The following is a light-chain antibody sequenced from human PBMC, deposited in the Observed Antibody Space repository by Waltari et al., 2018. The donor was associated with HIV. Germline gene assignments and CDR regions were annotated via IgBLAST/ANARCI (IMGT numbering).Light chain of an antibody. J-gene: IGKJ4*01. CDR2: WAS. CDR3: QQTYSIPPT. V-gene: IGKV4-1*01. Sequence: DIVVTPSPASLAVSLAPRAPIKCNCSQNVFSSSNNRTYLIWYQQKPGQPPKLIFYWASSRESGVPDRFSGSGSGTDFTLTISSLQAEDVAVYFCQQTYSIPPTFGGGTKVEI. CDR1: QNVFSSSNNRTY.